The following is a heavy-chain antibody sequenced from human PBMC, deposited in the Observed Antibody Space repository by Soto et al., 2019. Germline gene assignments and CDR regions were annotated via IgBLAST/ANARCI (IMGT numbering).Heavy chain of an antibody. D-gene: IGHD6-13*01. J-gene: IGHJ2*01. CDR3: ARRIEAAAGSGGYFDL. CDR2: IRSKANSYAT. Sequence: EVQLVESGGGLVQPGGSLKLSCAASGFTFSGSPVHWVRQASGKGLEWIGRIRSKANSYATAYAASVKGRFTISRDDSESTAYLQMNSLDTEDTAVYYCARRIEAAAGSGGYFDLWGRGTLVTVSS. V-gene: IGHV3-73*02. CDR1: GFTFSGSP.